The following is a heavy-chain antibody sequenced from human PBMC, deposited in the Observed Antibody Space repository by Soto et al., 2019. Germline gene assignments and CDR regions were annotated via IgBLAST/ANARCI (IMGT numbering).Heavy chain of an antibody. Sequence: GGSLRLSCAASGFTFSSYWMHWVRQAPGKGQVWVSRINSDGSSTSYADSVKGRFTISRDNAKNTLYLQMNSLRAEDTAVYYCARPSPYYYYYMDVWGKGTTVTVS. CDR3: ARPSPYYYYYMDV. J-gene: IGHJ6*03. CDR2: INSDGSST. V-gene: IGHV3-74*01. CDR1: GFTFSSYW.